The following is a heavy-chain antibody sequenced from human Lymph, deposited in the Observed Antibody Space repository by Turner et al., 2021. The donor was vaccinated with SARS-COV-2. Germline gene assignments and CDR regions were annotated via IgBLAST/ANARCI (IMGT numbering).Heavy chain of an antibody. J-gene: IGHJ4*02. Sequence: QVHLVQSGAEVKKPGASVKVSCKASGYTFTDYYIHWVRQAPGQGLEWMGWINPNSGGTNYAQKFQGRVTMTRDTSISTAYMELRWLRSDDTAVYFCARGESIAVAGTQYFDYWGQGTLVTVSS. D-gene: IGHD6-19*01. V-gene: IGHV1-2*02. CDR3: ARGESIAVAGTQYFDY. CDR2: INPNSGGT. CDR1: GYTFTDYY.